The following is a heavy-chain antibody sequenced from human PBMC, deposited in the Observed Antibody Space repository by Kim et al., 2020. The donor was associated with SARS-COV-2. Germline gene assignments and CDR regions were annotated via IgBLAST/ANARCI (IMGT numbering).Heavy chain of an antibody. V-gene: IGHV3-48*03. CDR2: ISSSGSTI. CDR3: ARARARLMITFGGVIPYMYD. Sequence: GGSLRLSCAASGFTFSSYEMNWVRLAPGKGLEWVSYISSSGSTIYYADSVKGRFTISRDNAKNSLYLQMNSLRAEDTAVYYCARARARLMITFGGVIPYMYDWGHGTTGTVSS. J-gene: IGHJ6*02. CDR1: GFTFSSYE. D-gene: IGHD3-16*02.